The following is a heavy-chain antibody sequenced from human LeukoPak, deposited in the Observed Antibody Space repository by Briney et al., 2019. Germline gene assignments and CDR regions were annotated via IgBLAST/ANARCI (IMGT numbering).Heavy chain of an antibody. J-gene: IGHJ4*02. CDR2: INAGNGNT. Sequence: GASVKVSCKASGYTFTSYAMHWVRQAPGQRLEWMGWINAGNGNTKYSQKFQGRVTITRDTSASTAYMELSSLRSEDTAVYYCARGGIDSTAGTDYWGQGTLVTVSS. V-gene: IGHV1-3*01. CDR1: GYTFTSYA. CDR3: ARGGIDSTAGTDY. D-gene: IGHD6-19*01.